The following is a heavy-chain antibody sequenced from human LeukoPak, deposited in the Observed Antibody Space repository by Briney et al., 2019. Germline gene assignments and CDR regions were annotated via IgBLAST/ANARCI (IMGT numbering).Heavy chain of an antibody. Sequence: SETLSLTCTVSGASISSYYWSWIRQPAGKGLEWIGRIHTSGSTNYNPSLKSRVTMSVDTSKNQFSLKLSSVTAADTAIYYCARDSGTTGEVKFDPWGQGILVTVSS. V-gene: IGHV4-4*07. CDR2: IHTSGST. J-gene: IGHJ5*02. CDR3: ARDSGTTGEVKFDP. D-gene: IGHD3-10*01. CDR1: GASISSYY.